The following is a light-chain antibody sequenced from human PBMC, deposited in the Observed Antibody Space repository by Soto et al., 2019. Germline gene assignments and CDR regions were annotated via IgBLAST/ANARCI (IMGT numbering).Light chain of an antibody. J-gene: IGLJ2*01. Sequence: QSVLTQPRSVSGSPGESVTISCSGTSSDVGSYNYVSWYQQYPGKAPKVRIYDVSERPSEVPVRFSGSKSGNTASLTISGLQAEDEAEYFCCSYSGSDSLLFGGGTKLTVL. CDR2: DVS. V-gene: IGLV2-11*01. CDR1: SSDVGSYNY. CDR3: CSYSGSDSLL.